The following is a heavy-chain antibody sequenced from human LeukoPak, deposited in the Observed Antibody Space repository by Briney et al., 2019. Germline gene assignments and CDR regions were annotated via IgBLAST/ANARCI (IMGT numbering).Heavy chain of an antibody. CDR2: IYPYGTT. J-gene: IGHJ6*02. Sequence: SETLSLTCSVSISSIRSSKWWSWVRQSPVKGLEWIGEIYPYGTTNYNPSFTSRVTMSVDRSRNQFSLKLTSVTAADTAVYYCARQRWEQQGRDYYFNGLDVWGPGTTVIVSS. D-gene: IGHD1/OR15-1a*01. CDR1: ISSIRSSKW. V-gene: IGHV4-4*02. CDR3: ARQRWEQQGRDYYFNGLDV.